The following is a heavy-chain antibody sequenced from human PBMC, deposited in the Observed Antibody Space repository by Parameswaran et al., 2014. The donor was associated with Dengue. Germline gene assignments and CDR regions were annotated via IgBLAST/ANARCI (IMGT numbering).Heavy chain of an antibody. CDR2: ISSNGANT. V-gene: IGHV3-64*01. CDR3: ARSWDTVTTSLQYYYGLDV. D-gene: IGHD5-12*01. Sequence: WIRQPPGKGLEYVSAISSNGANTFYAKSVKGRFTISRDDSKNTVYVEMGSLRHEDAGVYYCARSWDTVTTSLQYYYGLDVWGQGTTVTVSS. J-gene: IGHJ6*02.